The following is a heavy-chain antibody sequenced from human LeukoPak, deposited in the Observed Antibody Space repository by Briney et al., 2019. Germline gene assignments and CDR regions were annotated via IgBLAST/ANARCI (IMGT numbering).Heavy chain of an antibody. CDR3: ARGVEPLAANTLAY. V-gene: IGHV3-53*01. D-gene: IGHD1-14*01. CDR2: LYSDGNT. J-gene: IGHJ4*02. Sequence: GWSLRPSYAASGFTVITNDMTSGRQAPGRGLWWVSVLYSDGNTKYADSFQGRFTISRDNSKNTLYLEMNSLSPDDTAVYYCARGVEPLAANTLAYWGQGTLVTVSS. CDR1: GFTVITND.